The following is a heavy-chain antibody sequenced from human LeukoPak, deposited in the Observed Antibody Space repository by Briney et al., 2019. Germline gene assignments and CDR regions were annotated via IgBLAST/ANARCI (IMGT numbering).Heavy chain of an antibody. V-gene: IGHV1-2*02. CDR1: GYIFKAHY. Sequence: ASVSVSCKTSGYIFKAHYMHWVRQAPGQGLEWMGWINPNSGSTDYAQRFQGRVSMNRDTSTNTIYMHLRSLKSDDTAVCFCARAPEGRFYDSSGYVGWYFDLWGRGTLVTVSS. CDR2: INPNSGST. J-gene: IGHJ2*01. CDR3: ARAPEGRFYDSSGYVGWYFDL. D-gene: IGHD3-22*01.